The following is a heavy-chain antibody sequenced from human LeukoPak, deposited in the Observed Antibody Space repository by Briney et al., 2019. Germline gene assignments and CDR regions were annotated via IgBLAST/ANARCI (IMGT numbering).Heavy chain of an antibody. J-gene: IGHJ4*02. V-gene: IGHV1-69*06. D-gene: IGHD2-2*01. CDR3: ARDLGYCSSTSCYYVY. Sequence: GASVKVSCKASGGTFSSYAISWVRQAPGQGLEWMGGIIPIFGTANYAQKFQGRVTITADKSTSTAYMELSSLRSEDTAVYYCARDLGYCSSTSCYYVYWGQGTLVTVSS. CDR2: IIPIFGTA. CDR1: GGTFSSYA.